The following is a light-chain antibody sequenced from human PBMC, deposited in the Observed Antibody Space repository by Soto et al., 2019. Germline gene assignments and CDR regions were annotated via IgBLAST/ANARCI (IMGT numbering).Light chain of an antibody. CDR1: ALPKQY. V-gene: IGLV3-25*02. CDR3: QSADSSGTYV. J-gene: IGLJ1*01. CDR2: KDS. Sequence: SYELTPPASVSVSPGQTARITCSGDALPKQYADWYQQKPGQAPVLAIYKDSERPSGIPERFSGSSSGTTVTLTISGVQAEDEADYYCQSADSSGTYVFGTGTKVTVL.